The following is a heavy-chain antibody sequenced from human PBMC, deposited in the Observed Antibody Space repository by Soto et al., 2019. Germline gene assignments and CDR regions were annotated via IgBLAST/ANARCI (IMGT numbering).Heavy chain of an antibody. CDR1: GFTFSSYA. CDR3: AKGYSSGWLIFDY. CDR2: ISSSGGSA. D-gene: IGHD6-19*01. V-gene: IGHV3-23*01. Sequence: GGSLRLSCAASGFTFSSYAMSWVRQAPGRGLEWVSAISSSGGSADYADSVKGRFTISRDNSKNRLYLQMNSLRAEDTAVYYCAKGYSSGWLIFDYWGQGTLVTVSS. J-gene: IGHJ4*02.